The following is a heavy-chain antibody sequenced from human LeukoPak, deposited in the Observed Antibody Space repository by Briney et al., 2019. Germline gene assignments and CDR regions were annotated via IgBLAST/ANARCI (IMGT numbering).Heavy chain of an antibody. Sequence: PGGSLRLSCAASGFTFSSYSMNWVRQAPGKGLEWVSAISGSGGSTYYADSVKGRFTISRDNSKNTLYLQMNSLRAEDTAVYYCAKDGYCSGGSCYTGIDYWGQGTLVTVSS. D-gene: IGHD2-15*01. CDR3: AKDGYCSGGSCYTGIDY. CDR1: GFTFSSYS. CDR2: ISGSGGST. V-gene: IGHV3-23*01. J-gene: IGHJ4*02.